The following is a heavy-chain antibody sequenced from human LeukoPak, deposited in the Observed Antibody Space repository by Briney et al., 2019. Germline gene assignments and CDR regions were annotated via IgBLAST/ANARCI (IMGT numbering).Heavy chain of an antibody. J-gene: IGHJ4*02. V-gene: IGHV1-69*13. CDR1: GGTFSNYA. CDR2: IIPIFDTA. Sequence: AASVKVSCKASGGTFSNYAISWVRQAPGQGLEWMGGIIPIFDTADYAQKFQGRLTITADESTSTAYMELSSLRAEDTAVYYCARDLLGSHTSYSSGAWDYWGQGTLVTVSS. D-gene: IGHD3-9*01. CDR3: ARDLLGSHTSYSSGAWDY.